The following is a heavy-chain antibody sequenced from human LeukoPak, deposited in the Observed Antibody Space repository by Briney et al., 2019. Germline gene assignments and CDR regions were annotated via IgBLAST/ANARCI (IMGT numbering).Heavy chain of an antibody. D-gene: IGHD1-1*01. Sequence: GGSLRLSCAASGFTFSSYAMHWVRHAPGKGLEWVAVISYDGSNKYYADSVKGRFTISRDNSKNTLYLQMNSLRAEDTAVYYCARDSTGTTGGYYYYGMDVWGQGTTVTVSS. V-gene: IGHV3-30*14. CDR3: ARDSTGTTGGYYYYGMDV. CDR2: ISYDGSNK. J-gene: IGHJ6*02. CDR1: GFTFSSYA.